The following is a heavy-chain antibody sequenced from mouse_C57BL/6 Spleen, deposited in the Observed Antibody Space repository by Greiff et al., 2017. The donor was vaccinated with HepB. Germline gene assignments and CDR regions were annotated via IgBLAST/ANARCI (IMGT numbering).Heavy chain of an antibody. V-gene: IGHV1-22*01. CDR1: GYTFTDYN. J-gene: IGHJ3*01. Sequence: VQLKESGPELVKPGASVKMSCKASGYTFTDYNMHWVKQSHGKSLEWIGYINPNNGGTSYNQKFKGKATLTVNKSFSEAYMELRRLTSEDSAVYYCEIPSWFAYWGQGTLVTVSA. D-gene: IGHD5-1*01. CDR3: EIPSWFAY. CDR2: INPNNGGT.